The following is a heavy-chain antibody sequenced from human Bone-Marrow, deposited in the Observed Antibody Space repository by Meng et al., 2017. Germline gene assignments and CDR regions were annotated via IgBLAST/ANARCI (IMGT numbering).Heavy chain of an antibody. D-gene: IGHD2-8*02. CDR2: ISYDGSNK. CDR1: GFTFSSYA. V-gene: IGHV3-30*04. J-gene: IGHJ4*02. Sequence: GESLKISCAASGFTFSSYAMHWVRQAPGKGLEWVAVISYDGSNKYYADSVKGRFTISRDNSKNTLYLQMNSLRGEDTAVYYCAKGEARSRTGGVFYFDYWGQGTPVTVSS. CDR3: AKGEARSRTGGVFYFDY.